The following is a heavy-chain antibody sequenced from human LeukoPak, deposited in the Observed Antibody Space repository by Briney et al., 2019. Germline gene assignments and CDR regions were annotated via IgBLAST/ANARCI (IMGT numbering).Heavy chain of an antibody. Sequence: GASVKVSCKASGYTFTTYYIHWVRQAPGQGLEWMGIINPSGGTLTYEQKFQDRVTMTSDTSASTVYLELSSLRSDDTAVYYCARPLVRGVTMGFLEYWGQGTLVTVSS. CDR1: GYTFTTYY. J-gene: IGHJ4*02. V-gene: IGHV1-46*01. CDR2: INPSGGTL. CDR3: ARPLVRGVTMGFLEY. D-gene: IGHD3-10*01.